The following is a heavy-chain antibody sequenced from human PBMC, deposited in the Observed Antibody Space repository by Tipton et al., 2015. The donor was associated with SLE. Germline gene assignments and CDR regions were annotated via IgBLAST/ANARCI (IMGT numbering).Heavy chain of an antibody. CDR1: GGSISSSSYY. D-gene: IGHD4-17*01. V-gene: IGHV4-39*01. J-gene: IGHJ3*02. Sequence: TLSLICTVSGGSISSSSYYWGWIRQPPGKGLEWIGSIYYSGSTYYNPSLKSRVTISVDTSKNQFSLKLNSVTAADSAVYYCARLGVTTDAFDIWGQGTLVTVSS. CDR3: ARLGVTTDAFDI. CDR2: IYYSGST.